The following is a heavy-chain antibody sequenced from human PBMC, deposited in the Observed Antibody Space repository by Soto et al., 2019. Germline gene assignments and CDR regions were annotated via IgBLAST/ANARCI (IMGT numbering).Heavy chain of an antibody. D-gene: IGHD6-19*01. CDR2: ISYSGNT. Sequence: SETLSLTCTVSGGSITSDSYFWGWIRQTPEKGLEWIASISYSGNTYYSPTLRSRVTISVDTSKNQFSLKLSSVTAADTAVYYCARLGGAVAPYYYGMDVWGQGTTVTVSS. CDR1: GGSITSDSYF. V-gene: IGHV4-39*01. CDR3: ARLGGAVAPYYYGMDV. J-gene: IGHJ6*02.